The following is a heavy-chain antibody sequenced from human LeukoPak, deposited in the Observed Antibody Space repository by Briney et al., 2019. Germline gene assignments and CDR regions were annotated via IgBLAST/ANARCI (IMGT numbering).Heavy chain of an antibody. V-gene: IGHV1-69*05. Sequence: SVKVSCKASGGTFSSYAISWVRQAPGQGLEWMGRIIPIFGTANYAQKFQGRVTITTDESTSTAYMELSSLRSEDTAVYYCASGSGRVDAFDIWGQGTMVTVSS. D-gene: IGHD1-26*01. CDR2: IIPIFGTA. CDR3: ASGSGRVDAFDI. CDR1: GGTFSSYA. J-gene: IGHJ3*02.